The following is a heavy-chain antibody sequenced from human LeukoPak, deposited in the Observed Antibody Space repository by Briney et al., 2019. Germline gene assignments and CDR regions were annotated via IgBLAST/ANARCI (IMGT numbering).Heavy chain of an antibody. J-gene: IGHJ6*02. CDR1: GFTFSSYG. V-gene: IGHV3-30*18. Sequence: PGGSLRLSCAASGFTFSSYGMHWVRQAPGKGLEWVAVISYDGSNKYYADSVKGRFTISKDNSKNTLYLQMNSLRAEDTAVYYCAKDQEGQYCGGDCFDYYYYGMDVWGQGTTVTVSS. CDR2: ISYDGSNK. CDR3: AKDQEGQYCGGDCFDYYYYGMDV. D-gene: IGHD2-21*02.